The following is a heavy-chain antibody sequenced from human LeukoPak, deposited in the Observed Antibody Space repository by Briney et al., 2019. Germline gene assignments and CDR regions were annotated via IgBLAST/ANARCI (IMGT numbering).Heavy chain of an antibody. J-gene: IGHJ4*02. CDR1: GFTFSSYW. V-gene: IGHV3-74*01. CDR2: INGDGTTT. CDR3: AKDRDSSGWPDY. D-gene: IGHD6-19*01. Sequence: GGSLRLSCAASGFTFSSYWMHWVRQAPGKGLVWVSHINGDGTTTNYADSVKGRFTISRDNSKNTLYLQMNSLRAEDTAVYYCAKDRDSSGWPDYWGQGTLVTVSS.